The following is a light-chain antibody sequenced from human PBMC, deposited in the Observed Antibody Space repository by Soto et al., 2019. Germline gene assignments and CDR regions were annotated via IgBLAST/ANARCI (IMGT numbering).Light chain of an antibody. J-gene: IGLJ2*01. CDR2: EDT. CDR1: FSDVGSYNL. Sequence: QSALTQPASVSGSPGQSITISCTGTFSDVGSYNLVSWYQQHPGKAPKLMIYEDTKRPTGVSNRFSGSKSGYTASLTISGRQAEDEADYYCCSYAGSSTVVFGGGTKVTVL. CDR3: CSYAGSSTVV. V-gene: IGLV2-23*01.